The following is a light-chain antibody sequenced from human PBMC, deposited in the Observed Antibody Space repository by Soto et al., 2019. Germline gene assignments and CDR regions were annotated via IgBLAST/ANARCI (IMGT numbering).Light chain of an antibody. Sequence: EIVLTQSPGTLSLSPGERATLSCRASQSVSSGYLAWYQQKPGQAPRLLIYGASSRATGIPDRFSGSESGTDFTLTITRLEPEDSAVYYCQQYGSSPWTFGQGTKVEIK. V-gene: IGKV3-20*01. J-gene: IGKJ1*01. CDR2: GAS. CDR3: QQYGSSPWT. CDR1: QSVSSGY.